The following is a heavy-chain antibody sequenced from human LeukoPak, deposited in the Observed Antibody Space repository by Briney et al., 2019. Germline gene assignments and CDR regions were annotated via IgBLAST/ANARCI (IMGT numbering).Heavy chain of an antibody. D-gene: IGHD6-13*01. CDR3: ARLAAAGKVDY. CDR2: INPSGGST. V-gene: IGHV1-46*01. Sequence: GASVKVSCKASGYTFTSYYMHWVRQAPGQGLEWMGIINPSGGSTSYAQKFQGRVTMTRDTSTSTVCMELSSLRSEDTAVYYCARLAAAGKVDYWGQGTLVTVSS. CDR1: GYTFTSYY. J-gene: IGHJ4*02.